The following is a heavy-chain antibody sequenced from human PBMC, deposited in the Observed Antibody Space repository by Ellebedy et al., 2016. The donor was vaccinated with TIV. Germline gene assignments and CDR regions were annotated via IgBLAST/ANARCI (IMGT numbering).Heavy chain of an antibody. CDR2: IYYNGST. V-gene: IGHV4-59*01. D-gene: IGHD6-13*01. Sequence: MPSETLSLTCTASGGSISSYYRSWIRQPPGKGLEWIGYIYYNGSTTYNPSLKSRVTISVDTSKNQFSLKLTSVTAADTAVYYCARDFRRSRSLYRVDYYGMDVWGQGTTVTVSS. CDR3: ARDFRRSRSLYRVDYYGMDV. J-gene: IGHJ6*02. CDR1: GGSISSYY.